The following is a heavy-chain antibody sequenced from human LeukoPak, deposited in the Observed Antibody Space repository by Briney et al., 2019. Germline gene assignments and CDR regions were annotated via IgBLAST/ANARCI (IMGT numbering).Heavy chain of an antibody. CDR1: GFTFNNYW. D-gene: IGHD3-10*01. J-gene: IGHJ4*02. CDR2: IREDGREK. CDR3: ARDRVGGALEY. V-gene: IGHV3-7*01. Sequence: GRSLRLSCAASGFTFNNYWMSWVRQAPGKGLEWLATIREDGREKKYVDSERGRFTISRDNAKKSLYLQMNSLRAEDTAVYYCARDRVGGALEYWGQGALVTVSS.